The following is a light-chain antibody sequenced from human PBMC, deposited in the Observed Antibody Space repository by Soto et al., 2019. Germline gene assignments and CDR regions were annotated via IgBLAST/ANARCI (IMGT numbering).Light chain of an antibody. Sequence: DIQVTQSPSSLSASLGDRVTMTCRASQSISSYLNWYQQKPGKAPKLLIYAASSLQSGVPSRFSGSGSGTDFTLTISSLQPEDFATYYCQQSYSTPRTFGGGTKVDIK. CDR3: QQSYSTPRT. CDR2: AAS. J-gene: IGKJ4*01. V-gene: IGKV1-39*01. CDR1: QSISSY.